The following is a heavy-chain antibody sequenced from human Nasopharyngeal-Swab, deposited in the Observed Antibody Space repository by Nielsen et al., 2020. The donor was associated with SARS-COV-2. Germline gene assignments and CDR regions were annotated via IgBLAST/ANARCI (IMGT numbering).Heavy chain of an antibody. V-gene: IGHV4-59*08. Sequence: SETLSLTCTVSGGSISLYYWSWIRQPPGKGLEWIGYIFYDGNTDYNPSLKSRVTIFVDTSKNQFSLKLSSVTAADTAVYYCARQSDYYYYGMDVWGQGTTVTVSS. CDR1: GGSISLYY. CDR3: ARQSDYYYYGMDV. J-gene: IGHJ6*02. CDR2: IFYDGNT.